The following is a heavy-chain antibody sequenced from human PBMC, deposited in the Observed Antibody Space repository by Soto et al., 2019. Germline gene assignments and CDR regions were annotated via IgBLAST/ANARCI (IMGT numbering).Heavy chain of an antibody. CDR2: IIPIFGTA. V-gene: IGHV1-69*13. Sequence: GASVKVSCKASGGTFSSYAISWVRQAPGQGLEWMGGIIPIFGTANYAQKFQGRVTITADESTSTAYMELSSLRSEDTAVYYCARGSINYGDFSHWYLDLWGRGTLVTVSS. CDR3: ARGSINYGDFSHWYLDL. J-gene: IGHJ2*01. CDR1: GGTFSSYA. D-gene: IGHD4-17*01.